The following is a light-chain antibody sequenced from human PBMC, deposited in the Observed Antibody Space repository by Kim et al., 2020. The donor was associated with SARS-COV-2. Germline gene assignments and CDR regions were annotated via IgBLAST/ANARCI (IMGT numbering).Light chain of an antibody. CDR1: ESVSGH. CDR2: GAS. Sequence: EIVMTQSPATLSVSPGERATLSCRASESVSGHLAWYQQKPGQSPRLLMYGASTRATGIPARFSGSGSGTEFTLTISSLQSEDFAVYYCQQYNYLPLTFGGGTKVDIK. V-gene: IGKV3D-15*01. CDR3: QQYNYLPLT. J-gene: IGKJ4*01.